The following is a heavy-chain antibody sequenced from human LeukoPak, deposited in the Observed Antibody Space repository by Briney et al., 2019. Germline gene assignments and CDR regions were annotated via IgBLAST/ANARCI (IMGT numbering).Heavy chain of an antibody. CDR2: ISSSGSTI. D-gene: IGHD6-13*01. CDR1: GFTFSDYY. J-gene: IGHJ6*02. V-gene: IGHV3-11*04. Sequence: KPGGSLRLSCAASGFTFSDYYMSWIRQAPGKGLEWVSYISSSGSTIYYADSVKGRLTISRDNSKNTLYLQMNSLRAEDTAVYYCARVVAAAGTGADYYYYGMDVWGQGTTVTVSS. CDR3: ARVVAAAGTGADYYYYGMDV.